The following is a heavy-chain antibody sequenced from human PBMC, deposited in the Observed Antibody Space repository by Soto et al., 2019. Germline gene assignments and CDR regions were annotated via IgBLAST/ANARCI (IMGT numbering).Heavy chain of an antibody. CDR2: INHSGST. J-gene: IGHJ4*02. V-gene: IGHV4-34*01. Sequence: QVQLQQWGAGLLKPSETLSLTCAVYGGSFSGYYWSWIRQPPGKGLEWIGEINHSGSTNYNTSLTRRVTISVATSKNQYSLKLSSVTAAATAVYYCAKSIAVAGTFADYWGQGTLVTVSS. D-gene: IGHD6-19*01. CDR3: AKSIAVAGTFADY. CDR1: GGSFSGYY.